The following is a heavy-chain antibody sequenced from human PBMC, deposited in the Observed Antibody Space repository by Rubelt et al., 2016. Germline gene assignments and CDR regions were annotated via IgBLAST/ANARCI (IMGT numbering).Heavy chain of an antibody. CDR2: IIPVFTTT. J-gene: IGHJ3*01. Sequence: QVQLVQSGAEVKKPGSSVKVSCKASGGTFTKYAFSWVRQAPGQGLEWIGGIIPVFTTTNYAQKFQGSVTITADESTNTAYMELSRLGSEDTAVYYGARERGVGPSNSGAFDLWGQGTMVTVSS. V-gene: IGHV1-69*01. CDR3: ARERGVGPSNSGAFDL. D-gene: IGHD6-6*01. CDR1: GGTFTKYA.